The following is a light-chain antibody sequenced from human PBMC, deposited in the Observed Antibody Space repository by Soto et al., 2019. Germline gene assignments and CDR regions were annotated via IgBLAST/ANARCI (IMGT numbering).Light chain of an antibody. CDR2: WAS. CDR3: QQYYSTPPT. V-gene: IGKV4-1*01. J-gene: IGKJ3*01. CDR1: QSVLYSSNNENY. Sequence: DIVMTQSPDSLAVSLGERATINCKSSQSVLYSSNNENYLAWYQQKPGQPPKLLIYWASTRESGVPDRFSGSRSGTDYTLTISSLQAEDVPVYYCQQYYSTPPTFGPGTKVDI.